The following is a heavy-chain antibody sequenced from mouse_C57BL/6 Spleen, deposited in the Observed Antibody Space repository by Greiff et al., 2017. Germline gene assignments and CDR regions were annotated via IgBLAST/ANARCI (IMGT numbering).Heavy chain of an antibody. CDR1: GYTFTSYW. Sequence: QVQLQQPGAELVKPGASVKLSCKASGYTFTSYWMQWVKQRPGQGLEWIGEIDPSDSYTNYNQKFKGKATLTVDTSSSTAYMQLSSLTSEDSAVYYCARRDGYWGQGTTLTVSS. D-gene: IGHD2-3*01. CDR3: ARRDGY. J-gene: IGHJ2*01. CDR2: IDPSDSYT. V-gene: IGHV1-50*01.